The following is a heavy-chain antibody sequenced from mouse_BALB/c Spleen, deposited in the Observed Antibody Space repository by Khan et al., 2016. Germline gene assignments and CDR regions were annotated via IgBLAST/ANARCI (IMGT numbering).Heavy chain of an antibody. Sequence: QVQLQQSAAELARPGASVKMSCKASGYIFTTYLMYWVKQRPGQGLEWIGHINPSSGYTEYNQKFKDKTTLTADKSSSTAYMQLSSLTSEDSAVYDSARSRWDYFDYWGQGTTLTVSS. CDR3: ARSRWDYFDY. D-gene: IGHD1-1*02. CDR2: INPSSGYT. J-gene: IGHJ2*01. CDR1: GYIFTTYL. V-gene: IGHV1-4*02.